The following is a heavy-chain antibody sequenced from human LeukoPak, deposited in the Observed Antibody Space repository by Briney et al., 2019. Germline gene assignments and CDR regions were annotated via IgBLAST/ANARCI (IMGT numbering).Heavy chain of an antibody. V-gene: IGHV3-30-3*01. D-gene: IGHD2-15*01. CDR3: ARDHSGYCSGGSCYGRAYYYYGMDV. Sequence: PGGSLRLSCAASGFTFSSYAMHWVRQAPGKGLEWVAVISYAGSKKYYADSVKGRFTISRDNSKNTLYLQMNSLRAEDTAVYYCARDHSGYCSGGSCYGRAYYYYGMDVWGQGTTVTVSS. CDR2: ISYAGSKK. CDR1: GFTFSSYA. J-gene: IGHJ6*02.